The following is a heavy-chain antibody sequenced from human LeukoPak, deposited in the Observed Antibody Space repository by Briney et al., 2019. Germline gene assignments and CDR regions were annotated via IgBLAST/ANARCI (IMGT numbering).Heavy chain of an antibody. V-gene: IGHV3-64*01. CDR3: ARSEDYDYGWGSYRYIFDY. J-gene: IGHJ4*02. Sequence: GGSLRLSCAASGFTFSSYAMHWVRQAPGKGLEYVSSISSNGGSTYYANSVKGRFTISRDNSKNTLYLQMCSLRAEDMAVYYCARSEDYDYGWGSYRYIFDYWGQGTLVTVSS. CDR1: GFTFSSYA. D-gene: IGHD3-16*02. CDR2: ISSNGGST.